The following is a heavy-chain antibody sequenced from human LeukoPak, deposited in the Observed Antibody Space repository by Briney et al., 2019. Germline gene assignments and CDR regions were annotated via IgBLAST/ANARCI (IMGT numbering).Heavy chain of an antibody. CDR2: IIPIFGTA. V-gene: IGHV1-69*05. D-gene: IGHD3-10*01. CDR3: AGEAGSGSFVLDY. J-gene: IGHJ4*02. Sequence: ASVKVSCKXSGGTFSSYAISWVRQAPGQGLEWMGGIIPIFGTANYAQKFQGRVTITTDGSTSTAYMELSSLRSEDTAVYYCAGEAGSGSFVLDYWGQGTLVTVSS. CDR1: GGTFSSYA.